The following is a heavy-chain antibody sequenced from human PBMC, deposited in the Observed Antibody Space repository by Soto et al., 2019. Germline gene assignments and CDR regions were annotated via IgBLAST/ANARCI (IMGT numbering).Heavy chain of an antibody. V-gene: IGHV4-39*01. Sequence: QLLESGPGLVKPSETLSLTCTVSGGSISSSSYYWGWIRQPPGKGLEWIGSIYYSGSTYYNPSLKSRVTISVDTSKNQFSLKLSSVTAADTAVYYCARLMRATIFGVVIPYGMDVWGQGTTVTVSS. CDR1: GGSISSSSYY. J-gene: IGHJ6*02. CDR3: ARLMRATIFGVVIPYGMDV. CDR2: IYYSGST. D-gene: IGHD3-3*01.